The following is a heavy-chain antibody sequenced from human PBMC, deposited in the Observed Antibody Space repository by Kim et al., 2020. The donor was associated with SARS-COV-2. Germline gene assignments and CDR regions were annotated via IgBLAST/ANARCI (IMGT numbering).Heavy chain of an antibody. CDR3: ARTVCSSTSCYRGRNWFDP. J-gene: IGHJ5*02. Sequence: SETLSLTCTVSGGSISSYYWSWIRQPAGKGLEWIGRIYTSGSTNYNPSLKSRVTMSVDTSKNQFSLKLSSVTAADTAVYYCARTVCSSTSCYRGRNWFDPWGQGTLVTVSS. CDR1: GGSISSYY. CDR2: IYTSGST. V-gene: IGHV4-4*07. D-gene: IGHD2-2*02.